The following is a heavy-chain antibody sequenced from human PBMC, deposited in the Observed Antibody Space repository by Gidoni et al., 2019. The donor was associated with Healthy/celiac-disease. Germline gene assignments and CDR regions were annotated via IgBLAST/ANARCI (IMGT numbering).Heavy chain of an antibody. D-gene: IGHD1-26*01. V-gene: IGHV4-4*02. CDR3: ARAGGGSYRLDYYYGMDV. J-gene: IGHJ6*02. CDR2: IYHSGST. CDR1: GGSISSSNW. Sequence: QVQLQESGPGLVKPSGTLSLTCAVSGGSISSSNWWSWVRQPQGKGLEWIGEIYHSGSTNHNPVLKSRVTISVDKSKNQFSLKLSSVTAADTAVYYCARAGGGSYRLDYYYGMDVWGQGTTVTVSS.